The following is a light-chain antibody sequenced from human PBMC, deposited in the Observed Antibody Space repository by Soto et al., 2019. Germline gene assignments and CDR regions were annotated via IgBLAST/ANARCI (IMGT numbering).Light chain of an antibody. J-gene: IGLJ1*01. V-gene: IGLV2-23*01. CDR2: EGT. CDR1: SSDVGNYNL. Sequence: QSVLTQPASVSGSPGQSITISCTGTSSDVGNYNLVSWYQQHPGNAPKLMIYEGTRRPSGVPNRFSGSKSGNTASLTISGLQAEDEGDYYCCSYVTTSAYVFGTGTKVTVL. CDR3: CSYVTTSAYV.